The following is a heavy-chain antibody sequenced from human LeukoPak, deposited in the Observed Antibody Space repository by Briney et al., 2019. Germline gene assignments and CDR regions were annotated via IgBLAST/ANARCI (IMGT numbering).Heavy chain of an antibody. CDR1: GGSISSYY. V-gene: IGHV4-59*01. D-gene: IGHD3-22*01. CDR3: ARSTPYYYDSSGYISEVASYFDY. CDR2: IYYSGST. Sequence: PSETLSLTCTVSGGSISSYYWSWIRQPPGKGLEWIGYIYYSGSTNYNPSLKSRVTISVDTSKNQFSLKLSSVTAADTAVYYCARSTPYYYDSSGYISEVASYFDYWGQGTLVTVSS. J-gene: IGHJ4*02.